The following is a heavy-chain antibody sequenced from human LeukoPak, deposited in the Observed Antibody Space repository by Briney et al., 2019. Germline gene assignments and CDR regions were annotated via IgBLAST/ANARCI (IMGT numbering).Heavy chain of an antibody. D-gene: IGHD6-6*01. J-gene: IGHJ6*02. Sequence: GGSLRLSCAASGFTFSSYGMHWVRQAPGKGLEWVAVISYDGRNKYYADSVKGRFTISRDNSKNTLYLQMNSLRAEDTAVYYCAKDLKQLVYYYYYGMDVWGQGTTVTVSS. CDR3: AKDLKQLVYYYYYGMDV. CDR1: GFTFSSYG. CDR2: ISYDGRNK. V-gene: IGHV3-30*18.